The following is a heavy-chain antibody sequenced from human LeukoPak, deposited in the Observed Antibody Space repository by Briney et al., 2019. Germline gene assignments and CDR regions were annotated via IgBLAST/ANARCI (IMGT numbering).Heavy chain of an antibody. V-gene: IGHV1-8*03. J-gene: IGHJ3*02. Sequence: ASVKVSCKASGYTFTNYDIHWVRQATGQGLEWMGWMNPYSANTGYAQNFQGRLTITRNTSISTAFMELRSLRSEDTAVYYCARDVEMATRAFDIWGQGTMVTVSS. CDR3: ARDVEMATRAFDI. CDR2: MNPYSANT. CDR1: GYTFTNYD. D-gene: IGHD5-24*01.